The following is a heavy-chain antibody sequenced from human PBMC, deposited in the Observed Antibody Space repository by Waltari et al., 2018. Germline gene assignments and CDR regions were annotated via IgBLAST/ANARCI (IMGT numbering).Heavy chain of an antibody. V-gene: IGHV3-74*01. CDR3: ARGRHYDYYYYGIGV. D-gene: IGHD4-17*01. J-gene: IGHJ6*02. CDR1: GFIPPSIW. Sequence: EVELVESGGGLVQPGGSLSLACAGPGFIPPSIWMHWARPRPGKGLVWVSRINTDGTRISYADFVKGRFTISRDNAKKTLYLQMNGLRDEDTAVYYCARGRHYDYYYYGIGVWGQGTTAIVSS. CDR2: INTDGTRI.